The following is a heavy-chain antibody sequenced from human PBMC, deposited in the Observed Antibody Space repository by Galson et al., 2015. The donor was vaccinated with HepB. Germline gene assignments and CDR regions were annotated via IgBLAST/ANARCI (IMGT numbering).Heavy chain of an antibody. CDR1: GFTFTSSA. CDR3: AAEPYYDSSGYPDAFDI. J-gene: IGHJ3*02. D-gene: IGHD3-22*01. Sequence: SVKVSCKASGFTFTSSAMQWVRQARGQRLEWIGWIVVGSGNTNYAQKFQERVTITRDMSTSTAYMELSSLRSEDTAVYYCAAEPYYDSSGYPDAFDIWGQGTMVTVSS. CDR2: IVVGSGNT. V-gene: IGHV1-58*02.